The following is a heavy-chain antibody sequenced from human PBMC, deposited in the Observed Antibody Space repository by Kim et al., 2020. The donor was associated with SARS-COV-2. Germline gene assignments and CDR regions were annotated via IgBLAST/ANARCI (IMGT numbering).Heavy chain of an antibody. Sequence: ASVKVSCKASGYTFTGYYMHWVRQAPGQGLEWMGWINPNSGGTNYAQKFQGRVTMTRDTSISTAYMELSRLRSDDTAVYYCARAGQEVVAATPNYYYGMDVWRQGTTVTVSS. CDR2: INPNSGGT. CDR1: GYTFTGYY. V-gene: IGHV1-2*02. D-gene: IGHD2-15*01. CDR3: ARAGQEVVAATPNYYYGMDV. J-gene: IGHJ6*02.